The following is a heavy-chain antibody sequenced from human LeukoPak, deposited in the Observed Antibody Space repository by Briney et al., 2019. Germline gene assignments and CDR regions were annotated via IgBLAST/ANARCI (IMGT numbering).Heavy chain of an antibody. D-gene: IGHD4-17*01. CDR2: IYYSGST. Sequence: SETLSLTCTVSGGSISSYYWSWIRQPPGKGLEWIGNIYYSGSTNYSPSLKSRVTISVDTSKNQFSLKLSSVTAADTAVYYCAWATTVTASPLDYWGQGTLVTVSS. CDR3: AWATTVTASPLDY. CDR1: GGSISSYY. V-gene: IGHV4-59*08. J-gene: IGHJ4*02.